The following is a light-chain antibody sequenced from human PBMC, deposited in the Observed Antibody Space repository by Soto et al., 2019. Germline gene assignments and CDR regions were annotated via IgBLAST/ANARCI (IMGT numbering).Light chain of an antibody. CDR2: DVS. CDR1: SSDVGGYNH. CDR3: SSYTSSSTLYV. J-gene: IGLJ1*01. Sequence: HSVLTKPASVSESPGQAITISCTETSSDVGGYNHVSWYQQHPGKAPKLMIYDVSNRPSGVSIRFSGSKSGNTASLTISGLQAEDEADYYCSSYTSSSTLYVLGTGTKVTVL. V-gene: IGLV2-14*01.